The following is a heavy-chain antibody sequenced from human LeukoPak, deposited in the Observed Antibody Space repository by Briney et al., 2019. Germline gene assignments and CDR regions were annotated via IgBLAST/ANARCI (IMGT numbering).Heavy chain of an antibody. Sequence: SETLSLTCTVSGGSISSNGYYWGWIRQPPGKGLEWIGSFYYTGSTFYSPSLKSRVTISEDTSKNQLSLKLSSVTATDTAVYHCARVTGSSSFIYFWYFDLWGRGTLVTVSS. D-gene: IGHD6-6*01. V-gene: IGHV4-39*02. CDR1: GGSISSNGYY. J-gene: IGHJ2*01. CDR3: ARVTGSSSFIYFWYFDL. CDR2: FYYTGST.